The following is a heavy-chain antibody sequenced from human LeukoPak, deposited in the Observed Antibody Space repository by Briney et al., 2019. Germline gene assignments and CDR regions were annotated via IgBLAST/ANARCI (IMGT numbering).Heavy chain of an antibody. V-gene: IGHV3-23*01. J-gene: IGHJ4*02. CDR2: ISGSGGST. CDR3: AKQMATTTYYFDY. D-gene: IGHD5-24*01. Sequence: PGGSLRLSCAASGFTFSSYAMSWVRQAPGKGLEWVSAISGSGGSTYYADSVKGRFTISRANSKNTLYLQMNSLRAEDTAVYCCAKQMATTTYYFDYWGQGTLVTVSS. CDR1: GFTFSSYA.